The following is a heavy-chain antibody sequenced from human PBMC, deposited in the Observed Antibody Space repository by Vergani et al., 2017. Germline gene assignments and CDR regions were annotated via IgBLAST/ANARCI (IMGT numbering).Heavy chain of an antibody. J-gene: IGHJ4*02. D-gene: IGHD3-16*01. CDR2: ISWNGGT. CDR3: TKEAAGAPLGGSYIDS. Sequence: EVQLVETGGGLIQPGGSLRLSCAASGFTVSSNYMSWVRQAPGKGLEWVSGISWNGGTLAYADSVKGRFTISRDNAKNSLHLQMNSLRPEDTALYYCTKEAAGAPLGGSYIDSWGQGTLVTVSS. V-gene: IGHV3-53*05. CDR1: GFTVSSNY.